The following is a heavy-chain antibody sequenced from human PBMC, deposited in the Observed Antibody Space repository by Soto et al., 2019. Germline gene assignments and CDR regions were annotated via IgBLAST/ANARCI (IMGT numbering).Heavy chain of an antibody. Sequence: PGGSLRLSCAASGFTFSDHYMSWVRQAPGKGLEWVSVIYSGGSTYYADSVKGRFTISRDNSKNTLYLQMNSLRAEDTAVYYCARVYSYGCFDYWGQGTLVTVSS. D-gene: IGHD5-18*01. CDR2: IYSGGST. CDR1: GFTFSDHY. CDR3: ARVYSYGCFDY. J-gene: IGHJ4*02. V-gene: IGHV3-53*01.